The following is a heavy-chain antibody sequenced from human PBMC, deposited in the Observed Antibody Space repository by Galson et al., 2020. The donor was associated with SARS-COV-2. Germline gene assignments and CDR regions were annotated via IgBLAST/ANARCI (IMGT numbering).Heavy chain of an antibody. CDR3: ARGDYCSGGSCYSSRSFYYYYGMDV. CDR2: SSFDGTKE. J-gene: IGHJ6*02. V-gene: IGHV3-30*03. D-gene: IGHD2-15*01. Sequence: GGSLRLSCEASGFTFTLHPMHWVRQAPGKGLEWVAVSSFDGTKEYYADSVKGRFTISRDNSKSTLFLQMNSLRAGDTAVYYCARGDYCSGGSCYSSRSFYYYYGMDVWGQGTTVTVSS. CDR1: GFTFTLHP.